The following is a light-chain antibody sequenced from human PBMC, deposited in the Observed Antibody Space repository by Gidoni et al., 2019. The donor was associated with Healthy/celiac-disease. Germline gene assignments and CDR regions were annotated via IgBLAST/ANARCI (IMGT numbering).Light chain of an antibody. CDR2: GAS. CDR1: QSVSSSY. CDR3: QQYGSSPWT. V-gene: IGKV3-20*01. Sequence: EIVLTQSPGTLSLSAGERATLSCRASQSVSSSYLAWDQQKPGQAPRLLIYGASSRATGIPDRFSGSGCGTAFALTISRLEPGDFAVYYCQQYGSSPWTFGQGTKVEIK. J-gene: IGKJ1*01.